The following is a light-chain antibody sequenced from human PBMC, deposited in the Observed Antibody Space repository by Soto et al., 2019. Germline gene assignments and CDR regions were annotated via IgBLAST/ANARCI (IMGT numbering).Light chain of an antibody. Sequence: EIVLTQSPATLSLSPGERATLSCRASQTVGTSLVWYQQKPGQAPSLLIYGASTRAAGIPARFSASGSGTDFTLTISSLQSEDFAVYYCQEHNTCPLTFGGGTEVEI. CDR2: GAS. CDR1: QTVGTS. V-gene: IGKV3-15*01. J-gene: IGKJ4*01. CDR3: QEHNTCPLT.